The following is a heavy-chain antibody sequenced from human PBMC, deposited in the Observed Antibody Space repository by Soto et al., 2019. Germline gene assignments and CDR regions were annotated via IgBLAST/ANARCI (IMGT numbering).Heavy chain of an antibody. V-gene: IGHV3-33*08. CDR2: IWYDGNNK. Sequence: HPGGSLRLSCAGSGFTFSDYGMHWVRQAPGKGLEWVAVIWYDGNNKFYADSVKGRFTISRDNSKNTLYLQMNSLRAEDTAVYHCARGAMLMAAHGAFDIWGQGTMVTVSS. J-gene: IGHJ3*02. D-gene: IGHD2-2*01. CDR3: ARGAMLMAAHGAFDI. CDR1: GFTFSDYG.